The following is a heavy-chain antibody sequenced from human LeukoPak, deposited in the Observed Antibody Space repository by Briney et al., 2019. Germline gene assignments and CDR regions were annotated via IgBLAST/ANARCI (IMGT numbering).Heavy chain of an antibody. J-gene: IGHJ4*02. CDR1: GFTFSSYS. Sequence: NSGGSLRLSCAASGFTFSSYSMNWVRQAPGKGLEWVGRIASKTDGGTTDYAAPVKGRFTISRDDSKNTLFLQMNSLKTEDTAVYYCTTGIRGDCGQGTLVTVSS. CDR2: IASKTDGGTT. CDR3: TTGIRGD. V-gene: IGHV3-15*04.